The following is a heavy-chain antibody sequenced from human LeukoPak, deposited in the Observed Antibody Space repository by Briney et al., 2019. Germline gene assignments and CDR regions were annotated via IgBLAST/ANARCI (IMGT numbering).Heavy chain of an antibody. Sequence: GGSLRLSCAASGFTFSGYAMNWVRQAPGKGLEWVSAISTTGDNTDYADSVKGRFTISRDNSKNTLYLQMDSLSAEDTAVYYGAKDHYGGNHYYFGMDVWGQGTTVTVSS. D-gene: IGHD4-23*01. V-gene: IGHV3-23*01. CDR3: AKDHYGGNHYYFGMDV. CDR1: GFTFSGYA. J-gene: IGHJ6*02. CDR2: ISTTGDNT.